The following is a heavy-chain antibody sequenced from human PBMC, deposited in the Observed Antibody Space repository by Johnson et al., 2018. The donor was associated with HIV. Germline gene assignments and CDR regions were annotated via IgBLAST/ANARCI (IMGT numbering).Heavy chain of an antibody. CDR3: AKDWDRWLQPPGDAFDF. CDR1: GFTFSSYG. J-gene: IGHJ3*01. V-gene: IGHV3-30*02. D-gene: IGHD5-24*01. Sequence: QVQLVESGGGVAQPGGSLGLSCAASGFTFSSYGMHWVRHAPGKGLEWMAFIQYDGSNNYYADSVKGRSTISRANSKNTLHLQMNSLRPEDTAVYYCAKDWDRWLQPPGDAFDFWGQGTMVTVSS. CDR2: IQYDGSNN.